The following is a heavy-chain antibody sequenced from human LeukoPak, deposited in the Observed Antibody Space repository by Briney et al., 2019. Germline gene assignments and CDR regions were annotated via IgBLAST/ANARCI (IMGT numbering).Heavy chain of an antibody. CDR2: IYPGDSDT. CDR1: GYSFTNYW. J-gene: IGHJ5*02. CDR3: ARIVGARAARTWPAP. D-gene: IGHD1-26*01. V-gene: IGHV5-51*01. Sequence: GESLKISCKGSGYSFTNYWIGWVRQMPGKGLEWMGIIYPGDSDTRYSPSFQGQVTISADKSISTAYLQWSSLKASDTAMYYGARIVGARAARTWPAPWGREPWSPSPQ.